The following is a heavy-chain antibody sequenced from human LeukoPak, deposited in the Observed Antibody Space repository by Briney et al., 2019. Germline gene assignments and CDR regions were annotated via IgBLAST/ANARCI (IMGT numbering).Heavy chain of an antibody. D-gene: IGHD5-18*01. CDR2: IYYSGST. Sequence: AETLALICTVSGGFISSGSYYWSWIRQPPGKVLEYIGYIYYSGSTSYNPSLKSRVTISVDTSKNQFSLKLSSVTAADTAVYYCARTEESGYSYGYFGYYYYMDVWGKGTTVTVSS. V-gene: IGHV4-61*01. J-gene: IGHJ6*03. CDR1: GGFISSGSYY. CDR3: ARTEESGYSYGYFGYYYYMDV.